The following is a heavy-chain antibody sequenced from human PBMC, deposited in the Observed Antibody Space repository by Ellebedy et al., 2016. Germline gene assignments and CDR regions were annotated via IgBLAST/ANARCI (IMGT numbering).Heavy chain of an antibody. CDR1: GYTFTSYY. CDR3: ARDLGGYQLLQLFDY. J-gene: IGHJ4*02. D-gene: IGHD2-2*01. Sequence: ASVKVSCXASGYTFTSYYMHWVRQAPGQGLEWMGIINPSGGSTSYAQKFQGRVTMTRDTSTSTVYMELSRLRSDDTAVYYCARDLGGYQLLQLFDYWGQGTLVTVSS. CDR2: INPSGGST. V-gene: IGHV1-46*01.